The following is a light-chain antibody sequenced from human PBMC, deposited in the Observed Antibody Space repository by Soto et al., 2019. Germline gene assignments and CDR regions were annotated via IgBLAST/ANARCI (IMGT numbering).Light chain of an antibody. J-gene: IGLJ1*01. CDR1: MRDVGAYNL. Sequence: QSVLTQPASVSGSAGQSITISCSGTMRDVGAYNLVSWYQQHPGTAPKLIIYEVRNRPSGISSRFSGSKSGSTASLTISGLQAEDDADYFCCSYAGRSYVFGTGTKVTVL. V-gene: IGLV2-23*02. CDR3: CSYAGRSYV. CDR2: EVR.